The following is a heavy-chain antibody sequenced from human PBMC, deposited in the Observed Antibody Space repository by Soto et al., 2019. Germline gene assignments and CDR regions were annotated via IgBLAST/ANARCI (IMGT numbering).Heavy chain of an antibody. V-gene: IGHV1-69*02. CDR1: GGTFSSYT. J-gene: IGHJ4*02. Sequence: QVQLVQSGAEVQKPGSSVKVSCKASGGTFSSYTISWVRQAPGQGLEWMGRIIPILGIANYAQKFQGRVTSTAAKSTSPAYMELSSLRSKDTAEDYCSSRYDSSDYWGQRTLVTISS. CDR2: IIPILGIA. CDR3: SSRYDSSDY. D-gene: IGHD3-22*01.